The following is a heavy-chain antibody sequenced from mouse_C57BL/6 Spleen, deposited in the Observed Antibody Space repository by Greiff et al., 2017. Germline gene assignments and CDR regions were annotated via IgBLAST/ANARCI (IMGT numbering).Heavy chain of an antibody. J-gene: IGHJ2*01. CDR2: IDPEVGET. Sequence: VQLQQSGAELVKPGASVKLSCTASGFNINDYYMHWVKQRPEQGLEWIGRIDPEVGETKYAPEFQGKATITADTSSNQAYLQLSSLTSEDTAVYYCARGGTTVVAGFDYWGQGTTLTVSS. CDR1: GFNINDYY. D-gene: IGHD1-1*01. V-gene: IGHV14-2*01. CDR3: ARGGTTVVAGFDY.